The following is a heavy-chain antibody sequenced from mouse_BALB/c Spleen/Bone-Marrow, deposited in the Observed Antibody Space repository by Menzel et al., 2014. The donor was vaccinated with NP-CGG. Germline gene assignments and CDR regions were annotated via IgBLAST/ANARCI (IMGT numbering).Heavy chain of an antibody. J-gene: IGHJ3*01. D-gene: IGHD2-4*01. CDR1: GFTFNSYG. CDR3: ARHAYYDQTEVSFVY. CDR2: ISSGGSYT. V-gene: IGHV5-9-2*01. Sequence: DVQLQESGGGLVKSGGSLKLSCAASGFTFNSYGMSWVRQTPEKRLEWVATISSGGSYTFYPDSVKGRFTISRDNAKNNLYMQLSSLRTEDTALYYCARHAYYDQTEVSFVYWGQGTLVTVSA.